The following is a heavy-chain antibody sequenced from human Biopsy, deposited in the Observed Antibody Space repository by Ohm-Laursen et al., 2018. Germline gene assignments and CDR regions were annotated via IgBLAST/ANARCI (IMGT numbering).Heavy chain of an antibody. CDR1: GGSVRSPDHH. D-gene: IGHD3-10*01. CDR2: IYYSWTT. V-gene: IGHV4-61*08. Sequence: SETLSLTCTVSGGSVRSPDHHWNWVRRAPGKGLEWIGNIYYSWTTLYNPSLSGRVTMDLDRSTNQFSLKLKSVTSADTAVYFCARAYFYGMGTSNYFLDSWGQGALVTVSS. J-gene: IGHJ4*02. CDR3: ARAYFYGMGTSNYFLDS.